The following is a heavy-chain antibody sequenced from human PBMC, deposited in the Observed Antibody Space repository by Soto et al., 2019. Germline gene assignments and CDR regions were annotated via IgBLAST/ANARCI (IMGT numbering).Heavy chain of an antibody. D-gene: IGHD3-16*01. Sequence: SETLSLTCTVSAASFSKYYWSWIRQPPGKGLEWIGYIYFNGNTNYNPALKRRVTISIDTPKKQISLNLTSVTDADTPVYYCASVTFGGVVLAHWGQGTLVTVSS. J-gene: IGHJ4*02. CDR2: IYFNGNT. CDR3: ASVTFGGVVLAH. CDR1: AASFSKYY. V-gene: IGHV4-59*01.